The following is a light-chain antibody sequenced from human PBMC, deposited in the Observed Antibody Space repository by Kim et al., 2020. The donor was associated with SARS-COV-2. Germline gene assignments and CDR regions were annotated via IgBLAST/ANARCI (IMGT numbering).Light chain of an antibody. CDR3: QQYNNWPPV. CDR1: QSVSSN. CDR2: GAS. Sequence: EIVMTQSPATLSVSPGERATLSCRASQSVSSNLAWYQQKPGQAPRLLIYGASTRATGIPAMFSGSGSGTEFTLTISSLQSEDFAVYYCQQYNNWPPVFGQGTKVDIK. V-gene: IGKV3-15*01. J-gene: IGKJ1*01.